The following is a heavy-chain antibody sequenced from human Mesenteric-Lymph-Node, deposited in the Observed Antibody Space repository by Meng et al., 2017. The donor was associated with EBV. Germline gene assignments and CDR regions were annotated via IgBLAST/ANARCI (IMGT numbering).Heavy chain of an antibody. V-gene: IGHV4-4*02. CDR3: AEVLNGYYYFDY. CDR2: VYHSGST. Sequence: QVQLQQWGAGLLKPSGTLSLTCAVSGASISGPNWWSWVRQPPGKGLEWIGEVYHSGSTNYNPSLKSRVSMSVDTSKNHFSLKLTSVTAADTAMYYCAEVLNGYYYFDYWGQGTLVTVSS. D-gene: IGHD3-22*01. CDR1: GASISGPNW. J-gene: IGHJ4*02.